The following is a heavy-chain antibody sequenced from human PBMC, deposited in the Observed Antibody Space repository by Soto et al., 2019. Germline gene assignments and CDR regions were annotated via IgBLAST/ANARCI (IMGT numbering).Heavy chain of an antibody. CDR3: LRRSQDDSNGHFAS. Sequence: EVHLVESGGGLVQPGGSLKLSCVASGFTFSDSAIHWVRQASGKGLEWVGRVRSKANTYATAYAASLGGRFTISRDDSKNTAYLQMNSLQTEDTAVYFCLRRSQDDSNGHFASWGQGTLVTVSS. V-gene: IGHV3-73*02. CDR1: GFTFSDSA. J-gene: IGHJ5*01. D-gene: IGHD3-22*01. CDR2: VRSKANTYAT.